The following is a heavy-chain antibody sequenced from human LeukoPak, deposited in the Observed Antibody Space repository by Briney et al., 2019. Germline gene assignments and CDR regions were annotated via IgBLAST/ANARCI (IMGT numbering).Heavy chain of an antibody. V-gene: IGHV1-18*01. CDR3: ARDSATVAYCGGDCSFDY. D-gene: IGHD2-21*02. J-gene: IGHJ4*02. Sequence: ASVKVSCKASGYTFTSYGISWVRQAPGQGLEWMGSISAYNGNTNYAQKLQGRVTMTTDTSTSTAYMELRSLRSDDTAVYYCARDSATVAYCGGDCSFDYWGQGTLVTVSS. CDR2: ISAYNGNT. CDR1: GYTFTSYG.